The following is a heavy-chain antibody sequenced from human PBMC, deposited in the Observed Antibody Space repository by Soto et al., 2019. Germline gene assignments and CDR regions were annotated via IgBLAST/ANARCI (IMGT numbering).Heavy chain of an antibody. CDR1: GFTFSSYS. V-gene: IGHV3-21*01. D-gene: IGHD3-3*01. CDR3: ARDSIFGVVNTYYMDV. CDR2: ISSSSSYI. Sequence: GGSLRLSCAASGFTFSSYSMNWVRQAPGKGLEWVSSISSSSSYIYYADSVKGRFTISRDNAKNSLYLQMNSLRAEDTAVYYCARDSIFGVVNTYYMDVWGKGTTVTVSS. J-gene: IGHJ6*03.